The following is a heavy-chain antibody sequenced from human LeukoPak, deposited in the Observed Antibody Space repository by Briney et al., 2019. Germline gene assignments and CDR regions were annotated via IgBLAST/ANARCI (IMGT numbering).Heavy chain of an antibody. CDR1: GGSISSYY. J-gene: IGHJ3*02. CDR3: ARNSAYYDILTGYSPQGAFDI. CDR2: IYYSGST. D-gene: IGHD3-9*01. Sequence: PSETLSLTCTVSGGSISSYYWSWIRQPPGKGLEWIGYIYYSGSTNYNPSLESRVTISVDTSKNQFSLKLSSVTAADTAVYYCARNSAYYDILTGYSPQGAFDIWGQGTMVTVSS. V-gene: IGHV4-59*01.